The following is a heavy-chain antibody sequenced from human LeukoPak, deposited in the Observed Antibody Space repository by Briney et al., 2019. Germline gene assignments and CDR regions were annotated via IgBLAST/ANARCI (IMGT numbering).Heavy chain of an antibody. V-gene: IGHV1-46*01. D-gene: IGHD3-10*01. CDR3: AREYYGSGATDDAFDI. CDR1: GYTFTTYY. Sequence: ASVKVSCKAFGYTFTTYYMHWVRQAPGQGLEWMGLINPSGGSTRYAQKFQGRVTMTRDTSISTAYMELSRLRSDDTAVYYCAREYYGSGATDDAFDIWGQGTMVTVSS. J-gene: IGHJ3*02. CDR2: INPSGGST.